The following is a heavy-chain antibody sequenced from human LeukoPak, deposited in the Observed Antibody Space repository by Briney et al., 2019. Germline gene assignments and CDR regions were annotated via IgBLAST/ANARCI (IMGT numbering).Heavy chain of an antibody. V-gene: IGHV4-38-2*02. CDR1: GYSISSGYF. Sequence: TLETLSLTCTVSGYSISSGYFWGWIRQPPGKGLEWIGSIYHSGSTYYNPSLKSRVTISVDTSKNQFSLKLSSVTAADTAVYYCARHPGPTKQQLDTGYYYYMDVWGKGTTVTISS. D-gene: IGHD6-13*01. CDR2: IYHSGST. CDR3: ARHPGPTKQQLDTGYYYYMDV. J-gene: IGHJ6*03.